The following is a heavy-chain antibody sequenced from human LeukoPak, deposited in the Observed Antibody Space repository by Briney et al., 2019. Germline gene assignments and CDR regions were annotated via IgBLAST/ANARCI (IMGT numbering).Heavy chain of an antibody. V-gene: IGHV4-39*07. D-gene: IGHD3-22*01. CDR2: MYYNGRT. CDR3: ARATHYYDSSGYYHVWFDP. Sequence: SETLSLTCTVSGASININNYYWGWIRQPPGNGLEWIGIMYYNGRTYYNPSLKSRVTLSIDTSKNQFSLKLSSVTAADTAVYYCARATHYYDSSGYYHVWFDPWGQGTLVTVSS. J-gene: IGHJ5*02. CDR1: GASININNYY.